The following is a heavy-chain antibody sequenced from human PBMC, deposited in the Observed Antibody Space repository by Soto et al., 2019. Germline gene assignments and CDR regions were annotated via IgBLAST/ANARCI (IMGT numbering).Heavy chain of an antibody. CDR2: ISYDGSNK. J-gene: IGHJ6*02. CDR1: GFTFSSYA. V-gene: IGHV3-30-3*01. D-gene: IGHD3-9*01. CDR3: ARERVDILTGYPGYYGMDV. Sequence: LRLSCAASGFTFSSYAMHWVRQAPGKGLEWVAVISYDGSNKYYADSVKGRFTISRDNSKNTLYLQMNSLRAEDTAVYYCARERVDILTGYPGYYGMDVWGQGTTVTVSS.